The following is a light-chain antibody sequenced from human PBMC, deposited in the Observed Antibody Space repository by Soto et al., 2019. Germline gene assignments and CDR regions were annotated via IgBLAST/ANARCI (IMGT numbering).Light chain of an antibody. CDR2: GAS. CDR1: QSVSSV. CDR3: QQYNTWHPKMA. V-gene: IGKV3-15*01. J-gene: IGKJ1*01. Sequence: VVTQSPATLSVFPGETATLSCRASQSVSSVLAWYQQRPGQAPRLLIYGASTRATGIPARFRGSGSGTEFRLTISSLQSEDFATYYCQQYNTWHPKMAFGRGTKVDIK.